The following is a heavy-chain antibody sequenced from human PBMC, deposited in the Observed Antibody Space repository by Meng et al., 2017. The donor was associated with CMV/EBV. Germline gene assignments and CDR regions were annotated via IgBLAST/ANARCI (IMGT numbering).Heavy chain of an antibody. CDR1: GFTFDDYT. J-gene: IGHJ4*02. D-gene: IGHD3-10*01. CDR3: AKGIWFGELLSPFDY. CDR2: ISWDGGST. Sequence: GESLKISCAASGFTFDDYTMHWVRQAPGKGLEWVSLISWDGGSTYYEDSVKGRFTISRDNSKNSLYLQMNSLRTEDTALYYCAKGIWFGELLSPFDYWGQGTLVTVSS. V-gene: IGHV3-43*01.